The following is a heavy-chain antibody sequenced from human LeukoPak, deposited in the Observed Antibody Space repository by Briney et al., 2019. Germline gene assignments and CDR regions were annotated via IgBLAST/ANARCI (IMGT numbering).Heavy chain of an antibody. CDR2: IKQDGGEK. J-gene: IGHJ4*02. V-gene: IGHV3-7*03. D-gene: IGHD1-26*01. CDR3: AKDQDVYSGSQS. Sequence: GGSLRLSCTASGFTFSSYWMSWVRQAPGKGLEWVANIKQDGGEKYYADSVKGRFTISRDNSKNTVFLQMNSLRVEDTAIYYCAKDQDVYSGSQSWGQGTLVTVSS. CDR1: GFTFSSYW.